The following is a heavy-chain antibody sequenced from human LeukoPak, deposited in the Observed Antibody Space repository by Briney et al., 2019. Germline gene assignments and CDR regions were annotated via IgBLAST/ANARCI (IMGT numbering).Heavy chain of an antibody. CDR3: ARGAGSSGWHVTDYYYYGMDV. Sequence: SETLSLTCTVSGGSISDAAYYWSWIRQHPGEGLKWIGYIYYSGSTNYNPSLKSRVTISVDTSKNQFSLKLSSVTAADTAVYYCARGAGSSGWHVTDYYYYGMDVWGQGTTVTVSS. CDR2: IYYSGST. J-gene: IGHJ6*02. CDR1: GGSISDAAYY. V-gene: IGHV4-61*08. D-gene: IGHD6-19*01.